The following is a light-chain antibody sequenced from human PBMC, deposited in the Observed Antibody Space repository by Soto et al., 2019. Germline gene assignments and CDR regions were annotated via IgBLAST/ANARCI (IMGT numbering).Light chain of an antibody. CDR3: QQYNEWPRT. J-gene: IGKJ4*01. V-gene: IGKV3-15*01. CDR2: HAS. CDR1: QSVSNN. Sequence: EIVMTQSPATLSVSPGERATLSCRASQSVSNNLAWYQQKPGQAPRLLIYHASTWATGIPARFSGSGSGTELTLTISSVQSEDFAVYYCQQYNEWPRTFGGGTKVEIK.